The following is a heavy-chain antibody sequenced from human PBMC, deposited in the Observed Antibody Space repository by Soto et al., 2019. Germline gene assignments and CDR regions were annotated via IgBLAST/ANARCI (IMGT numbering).Heavy chain of an antibody. V-gene: IGHV4-39*01. D-gene: IGHD2-21*02. CDR3: ARHPSDFWFDP. Sequence: QLQLQESGPGLVKPSETLSLTCSVSGGSISSSSYFWGWIRQPPGKGLEWIGSIYYSGRTYYNPSLKSRVTVSVAPSNNQCSLKLSSVPAADTAVYYCARHPSDFWFDPWGQGTLVTVSS. J-gene: IGHJ5*02. CDR1: GGSISSSSYF. CDR2: IYYSGRT.